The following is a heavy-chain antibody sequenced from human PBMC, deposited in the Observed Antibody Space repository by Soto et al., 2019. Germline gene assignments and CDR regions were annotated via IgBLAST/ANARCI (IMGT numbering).Heavy chain of an antibody. J-gene: IGHJ4*02. V-gene: IGHV3-9*01. CDR3: AKDRDTMVRGVIMRPYYFDY. CDR1: GFTFDDYA. Sequence: GGSLRLSCAASGFTFDDYAMHWVRQAPGKGLEWVSGISWNSGSIGYADSVKGRFTISRDNAKNSLYLQMNSLRAEDTALYYCAKDRDTMVRGVIMRPYYFDYWGQGTLVTVSS. CDR2: ISWNSGSI. D-gene: IGHD3-10*01.